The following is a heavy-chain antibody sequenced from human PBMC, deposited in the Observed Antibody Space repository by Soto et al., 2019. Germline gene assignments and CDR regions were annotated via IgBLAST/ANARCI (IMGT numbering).Heavy chain of an antibody. Sequence: QVQLLQSGADVKKPGASVKVSCNASGYMFNTYGINWVRHAPGQGLEWMGWSSVDNGNIEYAQKFEGRVTMTTDTSTSTASMELKSLTSDDTAVYSCARTYGSGDYFLPFAYWGQGTPVSVSS. J-gene: IGHJ4*02. CDR1: GYMFNTYG. CDR3: ARTYGSGDYFLPFAY. CDR2: SSVDNGNI. V-gene: IGHV1-18*01. D-gene: IGHD3-10*01.